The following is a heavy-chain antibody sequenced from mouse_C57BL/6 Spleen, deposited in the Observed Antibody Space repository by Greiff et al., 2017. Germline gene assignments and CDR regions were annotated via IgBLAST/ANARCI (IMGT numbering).Heavy chain of an antibody. Sequence: VQLQQPGAELVRPGTSVKLSCKASGYTFTSYWMHWVKQRPGQGLEWIGVIDPSDSYTNYNQKFKGKATLTVDTSSSTAYMQLSSLTSEDSAVYYCAKAGNSQPAAMDYWGQGTSVTVSS. CDR1: GYTFTSYW. D-gene: IGHD2-12*01. CDR2: IDPSDSYT. CDR3: AKAGNSQPAAMDY. V-gene: IGHV1-59*01. J-gene: IGHJ4*01.